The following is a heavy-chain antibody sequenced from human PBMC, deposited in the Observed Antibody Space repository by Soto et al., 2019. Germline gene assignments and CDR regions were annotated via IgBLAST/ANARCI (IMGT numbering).Heavy chain of an antibody. Sequence: QVQLQESGPGLVKPSQTLSLTCTVSGGSISSDDYYWSWVRQPPGKGLEWIGYIYDIGSTSYSPSLESRISLSIDTSKNQFSLKLRSVSAADTAVYYCARDRANSPDFFDFWGQGTLVTVSS. CDR3: ARDRANSPDFFDF. V-gene: IGHV4-30-4*01. CDR1: GGSISSDDYY. J-gene: IGHJ4*02. CDR2: IYDIGST. D-gene: IGHD1-1*01.